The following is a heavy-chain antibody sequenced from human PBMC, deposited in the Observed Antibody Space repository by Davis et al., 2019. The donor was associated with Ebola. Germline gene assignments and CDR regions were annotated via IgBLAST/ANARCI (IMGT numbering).Heavy chain of an antibody. J-gene: IGHJ5*02. CDR2: IYYRGST. CDR1: GGSVSSSSYY. Sequence: MPSETLSLTCTASGGSVSSSSYYWGWIRQPPGKGLEYIGNIYYRGSTYYHPSLKSRIAISLDTSRNQFSLRLNSVTAADTAVYYCARDRGSSSYWFDPWGQGTLVTVSS. D-gene: IGHD6-6*01. V-gene: IGHV4-39*07. CDR3: ARDRGSSSYWFDP.